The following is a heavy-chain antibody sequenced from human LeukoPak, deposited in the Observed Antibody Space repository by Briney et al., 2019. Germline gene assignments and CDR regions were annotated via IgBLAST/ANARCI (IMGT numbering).Heavy chain of an antibody. D-gene: IGHD3-22*01. CDR3: VTYYYGSSAPKRNY. V-gene: IGHV4-34*08. J-gene: IGHJ4*02. CDR2: ISHSGST. Sequence: GSLRLSCAASGFTFSSYAMSWTRQPPGKGLEWIGEISHSGSTTYNPSLRSRVTISGDTSKKQFSLKLSSVTAADTAVYYCVTYYYGSSAPKRNYWGQGILVTVSS. CDR1: GFTFSSYA.